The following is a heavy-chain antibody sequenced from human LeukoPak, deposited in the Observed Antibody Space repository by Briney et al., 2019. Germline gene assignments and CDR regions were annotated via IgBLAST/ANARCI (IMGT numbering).Heavy chain of an antibody. J-gene: IGHJ3*02. Sequence: GGSLRLSCAASGFTFSSYEMNWVRQAPGKGLEWVSYSSSSGSTIYYADSVKGRFTISRDNAKNSLYLQMNSLRAEDTAVYYCARESSGWYSVEGAFDIWGQGTMVTVSS. CDR1: GFTFSSYE. D-gene: IGHD6-19*01. CDR2: SSSSGSTI. V-gene: IGHV3-48*03. CDR3: ARESSGWYSVEGAFDI.